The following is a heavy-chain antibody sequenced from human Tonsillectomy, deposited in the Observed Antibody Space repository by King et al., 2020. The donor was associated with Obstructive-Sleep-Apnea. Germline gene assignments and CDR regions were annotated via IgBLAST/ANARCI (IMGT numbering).Heavy chain of an antibody. CDR3: VGNSFGDCQLLHGMDV. J-gene: IGHJ6*02. CDR2: MSDDGNYK. V-gene: IGHV3-30*03. CDR1: GFTLRKYG. Sequence: VQLVESGGGVVQPGKSLRLSCAASGFTLRKYGLQWVRQAPGKGLEWVAVMSDDGNYKYYADSLKGRFTISRDKSKNTLYLQMNSLRTEDTAIYYCVGNSFGDCQLLHGMDVWGQGTTVTVSS. D-gene: IGHD2-21*02.